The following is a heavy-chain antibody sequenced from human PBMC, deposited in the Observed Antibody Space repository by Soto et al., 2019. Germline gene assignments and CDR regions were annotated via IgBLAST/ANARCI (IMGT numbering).Heavy chain of an antibody. CDR3: TPGSLPSLVVVIPEV. CDR1: VCSFCDYS. CDR2: IRSKAYGCTT. Sequence: CXRLSGTSGVCSFCDYSIMLFRHAPGKGLELVGFIRSKAYGCTTEYAASVKGRFTISRDDSKSIAYLQMNSLKTEDTAVYYSTPGSLPSLVVVIPEVWGPGTTLKVYS. J-gene: IGHJ6*01. V-gene: IGHV3-49*03. D-gene: IGHD3-22*01.